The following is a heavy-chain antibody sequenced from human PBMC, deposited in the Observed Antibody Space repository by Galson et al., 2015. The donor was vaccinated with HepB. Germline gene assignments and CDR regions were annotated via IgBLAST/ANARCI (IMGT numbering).Heavy chain of an antibody. J-gene: IGHJ4*02. D-gene: IGHD5-24*01. CDR3: AKGEGLRVDAIERWVYY. V-gene: IGHV3-30*18. CDR1: GFSFSTYG. CDR2: ISYDGRNE. Sequence: SLRLSCAASGFSFSTYGMHWVRQAPGKGLEWVAVISYDGRNEYYGASVKGRFTISRDNSQNTLYLQMNSLRVEDTAVYYCAKGEGLRVDAIERWVYYWGQVTLVTVSS.